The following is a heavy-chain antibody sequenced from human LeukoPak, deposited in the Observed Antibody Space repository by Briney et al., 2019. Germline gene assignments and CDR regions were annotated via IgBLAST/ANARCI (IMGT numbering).Heavy chain of an antibody. D-gene: IGHD3-9*01. V-gene: IGHV1-69*13. CDR3: AREGKYYDILTGPYYYYYYMDV. CDR2: IIPIFGTA. Sequence: ASVKVSCKASGGTFSSYAISWVRQAPGQGLEWMGEIIPIFGTANYAQKFQGRVTITADESTSTAYMELSSLRSEDTAVYYCAREGKYYDILTGPYYYYYYMDVWGKGTTVTVSS. J-gene: IGHJ6*03. CDR1: GGTFSSYA.